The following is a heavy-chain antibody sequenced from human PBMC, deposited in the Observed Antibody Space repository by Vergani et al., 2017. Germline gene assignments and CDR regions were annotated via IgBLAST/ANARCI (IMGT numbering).Heavy chain of an antibody. J-gene: IGHJ4*02. Sequence: QVQLVESGGGVVQPGGSLRLSCAASGFTFSSYGMHWVRQAPGKGLEWVAFIRYDGSNKYYADSVKGRFTISRDNSKNTLYVQMNSLRTEDTAVYYCAKDVVGATEYYFDCWGQGTLVTVSS. CDR1: GFTFSSYG. D-gene: IGHD2-15*01. CDR3: AKDVVGATEYYFDC. V-gene: IGHV3-30*02. CDR2: IRYDGSNK.